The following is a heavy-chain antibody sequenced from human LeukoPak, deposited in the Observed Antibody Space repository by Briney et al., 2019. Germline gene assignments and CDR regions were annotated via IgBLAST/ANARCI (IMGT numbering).Heavy chain of an antibody. J-gene: IGHJ6*03. Sequence: ASVKVPCKASGYTFTSYGISWVRQAPGQGLEWMGWISAYNGNTNYAQKLQGRVTMTTDTSTSTAYMELRSLRSDDTALYYCAREGSITMVRGVIIKDYYYYMDVWGKGTTVTVSS. D-gene: IGHD3-10*01. V-gene: IGHV1-18*01. CDR3: AREGSITMVRGVIIKDYYYYMDV. CDR1: GYTFTSYG. CDR2: ISAYNGNT.